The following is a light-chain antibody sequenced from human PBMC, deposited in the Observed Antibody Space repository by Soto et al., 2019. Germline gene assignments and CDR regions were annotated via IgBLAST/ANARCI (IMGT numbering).Light chain of an antibody. CDR1: QSVLYSSNNANY. CDR3: QQYYATPFT. Sequence: DIVMTQSPDSLAVSLGERATTNCKSSQSVLYSSNNANYLAWYQQKPGQPPKLLLYWASTRASGVPDRFSGSGSGTDFSLIISSLQAEDVAVYYCQQYYATPFTFGPGTKVDI. CDR2: WAS. J-gene: IGKJ3*01. V-gene: IGKV4-1*01.